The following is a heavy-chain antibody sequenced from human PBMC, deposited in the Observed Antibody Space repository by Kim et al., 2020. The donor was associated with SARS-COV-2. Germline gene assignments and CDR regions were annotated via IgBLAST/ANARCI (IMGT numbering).Heavy chain of an antibody. CDR1: GGTFSSYS. J-gene: IGHJ4*02. Sequence: SVKVSCKASGGTFSSYSISWVRQAPGQGLEWMGGIIPIFGTANYAQKFQGRVTITADESTSTAYMELSSLRSEDTAVYYCASLYDTGLNHFDYWGQGTLVTVSS. CDR2: IIPIFGTA. CDR3: ASLYDTGLNHFDY. D-gene: IGHD3-22*01. V-gene: IGHV1-69*13.